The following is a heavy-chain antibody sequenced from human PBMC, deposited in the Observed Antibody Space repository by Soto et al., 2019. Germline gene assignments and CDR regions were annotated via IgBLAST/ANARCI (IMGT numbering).Heavy chain of an antibody. J-gene: IGHJ3*02. CDR3: ARERWMTTVTREGSDAFDI. CDR2: INPNSGGT. D-gene: IGHD4-4*01. V-gene: IGHV1-2*04. CDR1: GYTKTGYY. Sequence: ASVKVSCKASGYTKTGYYMHWVRQAPGRGLEWMGWINPNSGGTNYAQKFQGWVTMTRDTSISTAYMELGRLRSDDTAVYYCARERWMTTVTREGSDAFDIWGQGTMVTVSS.